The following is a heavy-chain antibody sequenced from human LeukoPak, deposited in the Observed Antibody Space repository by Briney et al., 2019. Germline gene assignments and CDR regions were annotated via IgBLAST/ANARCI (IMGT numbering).Heavy chain of an antibody. J-gene: IGHJ4*01. V-gene: IGHV3-30*04. CDR1: GFTFRGYT. Sequence: GGSLRLSCGASGFTFRGYTMHWVRQAPGKGLQWVAVISWDGNKKFYADSVEGRFTISRDNSKNTLSLQMNSLRLEDTALDYCAREGGNSTSWGYFDYWGQGTLVTVSS. CDR3: AREGGNSTSWGYFDY. CDR2: ISWDGNKK. D-gene: IGHD6-13*01.